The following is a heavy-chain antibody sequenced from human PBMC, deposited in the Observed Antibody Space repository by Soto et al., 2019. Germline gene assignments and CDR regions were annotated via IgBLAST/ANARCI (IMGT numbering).Heavy chain of an antibody. CDR3: ARVPTGKYGVWNY. D-gene: IGHD2-8*01. Sequence: EEQLVESGGGLVQPGGSLRLSCAASGFTFSSYWMHWVRQAPGKGLVWVSRINPGGCITAYADSVKGRFTISRDNAKNTLYVQSNRLRGDDTAVYYCARVPTGKYGVWNYGGQGTLVTVSS. J-gene: IGHJ4*02. CDR2: INPGGCIT. CDR1: GFTFSSYW. V-gene: IGHV3-74*01.